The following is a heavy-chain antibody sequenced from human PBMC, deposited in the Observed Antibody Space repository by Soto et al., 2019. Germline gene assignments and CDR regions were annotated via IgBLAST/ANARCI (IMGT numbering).Heavy chain of an antibody. Sequence: EVQLVESGGGLVQPGGSLRLSCAASGFTFSSNRMIWVRQAPGKGLEWVAKINQDGGVRYYVDSVKGRFTISRDNAKNSLYLHMNSLRAEDTAVYYCATDYQAYWGQGTLVTVSS. J-gene: IGHJ4*02. V-gene: IGHV3-7*01. D-gene: IGHD3-16*02. CDR3: ATDYQAY. CDR2: INQDGGVR. CDR1: GFTFSSNR.